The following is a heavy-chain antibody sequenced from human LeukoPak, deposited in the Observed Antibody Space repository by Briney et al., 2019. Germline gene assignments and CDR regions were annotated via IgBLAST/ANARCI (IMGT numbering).Heavy chain of an antibody. CDR2: IYYSGST. CDR3: AGTKTGLAVAGRSYFDY. V-gene: IGHV4-59*08. Sequence: SETLSLTCTVSGGSISGYYWSWIRQPPGKGLEWIGYIYYSGSTNYNPSLKSRVTISVDTSKNQFSLKLSSVTAADTAVYYCAGTKTGLAVAGRSYFDYWGQGTLVTVSS. J-gene: IGHJ4*02. CDR1: GGSISGYY. D-gene: IGHD6-19*01.